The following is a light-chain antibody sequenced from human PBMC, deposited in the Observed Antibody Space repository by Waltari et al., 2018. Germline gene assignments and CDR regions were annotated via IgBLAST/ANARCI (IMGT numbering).Light chain of an antibody. CDR2: GNN. Sequence: QSILKQPPSVSGAPGQRVTIPCTGSRSNNGADHEEHWYQDFPGGGPKLPLYGNNHRPSGVPDRFSGSKSGTSASLTITGLQAEDEADYYCQSFDTSLSDGVVFGGGTKV. V-gene: IGLV1-40*02. J-gene: IGLJ2*01. CDR3: QSFDTSLSDGVV. CDR1: RSNNGADHE.